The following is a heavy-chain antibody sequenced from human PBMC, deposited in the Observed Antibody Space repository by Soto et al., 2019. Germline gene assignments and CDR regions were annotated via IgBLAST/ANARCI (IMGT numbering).Heavy chain of an antibody. CDR2: ISAYNGNT. V-gene: IGHV1-18*01. CDR3: ARGVAGVATIYYYRYLLDV. J-gene: IGHJ6*03. Sequence: ASVKVYCKASGYTFTSYGISWVRQAPGQGLEWMGWISAYNGNTNYAQKLQGRVTMTTDTSTSTAYMELRSLRSDDTAVYYCARGVAGVATIYYYRYLLDVWGKGTTVTVSS. CDR1: GYTFTSYG. D-gene: IGHD5-12*01.